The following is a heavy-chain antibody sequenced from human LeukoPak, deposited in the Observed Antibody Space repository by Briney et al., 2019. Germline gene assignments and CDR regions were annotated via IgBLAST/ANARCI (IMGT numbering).Heavy chain of an antibody. D-gene: IGHD3-10*01. CDR2: ISYDGSNK. CDR3: ARDPGDGMVRESTFDY. J-gene: IGHJ4*02. CDR1: GFTFSSYA. V-gene: IGHV3-30-3*01. Sequence: QPGRSLRLSCAASGFTFSSYAMHWVRQAPGKGLEWAAVISYDGSNKYYADSVKGRFTISRDNSKNTLYLQMNSLRAEDTAVYYCARDPGDGMVRESTFDYWGQGTLVTVSS.